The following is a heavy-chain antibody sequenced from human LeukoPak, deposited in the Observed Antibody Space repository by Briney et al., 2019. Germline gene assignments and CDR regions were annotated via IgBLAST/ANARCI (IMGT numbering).Heavy chain of an antibody. D-gene: IGHD4-23*01. CDR2: IYTSGSP. V-gene: IGHV4-4*07. CDR3: ASPRYGGFDY. CDR1: GGSIRSYY. J-gene: IGHJ4*02. Sequence: PSETLSLTCSVSGGSIRSYYWSWIRQPAGKGLEWIGRIYTSGSPNYNPSLKSRVTISVDTSKNQFSLKLSSVTAADTAVYYCASPRYGGFDYWGQGTLVTVSS.